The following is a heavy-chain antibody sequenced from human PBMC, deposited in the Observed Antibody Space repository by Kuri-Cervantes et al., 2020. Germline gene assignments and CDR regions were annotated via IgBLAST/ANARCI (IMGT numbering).Heavy chain of an antibody. CDR1: GGSISSYY. Sequence: ESLKISCSVSGGSISSYYWSWIRQPPGKGLEWIGYINYSGSTNYNPSLRSRVTMSVDTSKNQISLKLSSVTAADTAVYYCARGGSYWGHFDYWGQGTLVTVSS. CDR2: INYSGST. CDR3: ARGGSYWGHFDY. J-gene: IGHJ4*02. D-gene: IGHD1-26*01. V-gene: IGHV4-59*01.